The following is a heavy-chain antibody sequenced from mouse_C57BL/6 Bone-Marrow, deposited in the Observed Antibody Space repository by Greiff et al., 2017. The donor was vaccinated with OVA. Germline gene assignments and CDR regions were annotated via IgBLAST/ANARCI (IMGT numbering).Heavy chain of an antibody. J-gene: IGHJ4*01. CDR2: INPNNGGT. V-gene: IGHV1-18*01. D-gene: IGHD2-4*01. CDR1: GYTFTDYN. CDR3: ARRLGLPYYYAMDY. Sequence: EVKLQESGPELVKPGASVKIPCKASGYTFTDYNMDWVKQSHGKSLEWIGDINPNNGGTNYNQKFKGKATLTVDKSSSTAYMELRSLTSDDTAVYYCARRLGLPYYYAMDYWGQGTSVTVSS.